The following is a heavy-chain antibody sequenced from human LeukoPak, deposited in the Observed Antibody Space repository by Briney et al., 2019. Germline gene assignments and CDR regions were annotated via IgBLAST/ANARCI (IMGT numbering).Heavy chain of an antibody. CDR3: ARDVGLYSSSSPPFEY. J-gene: IGHJ4*02. CDR2: ISTYNGNT. V-gene: IGHV1-18*01. CDR1: GYTFTSYG. D-gene: IGHD3-22*01. Sequence: GASVKVSCKASGYTFTSYGISWVRQAPGQGLEWMGWISTYNGNTNYAQNLQGRVTMTTDTSTRTASMELRSLRSDDTAVYYCARDVGLYSSSSPPFEYWGQGTLVTVSS.